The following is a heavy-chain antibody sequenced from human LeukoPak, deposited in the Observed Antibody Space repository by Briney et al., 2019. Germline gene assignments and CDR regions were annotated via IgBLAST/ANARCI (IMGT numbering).Heavy chain of an antibody. V-gene: IGHV3-66*01. Sequence: GGSLRLSCIASGFTVSNNYMSWVRQAPGKGLEWVSVIYSGGSTSYADSVKGRFTISRDNSKNTLYLQMNSLRAEDTATYYCAKGSLGSCRGAICYSLDYWGQGSLVTVSS. CDR2: IYSGGST. J-gene: IGHJ4*02. CDR1: GFTVSNNY. CDR3: AKGSLGSCRGAICYSLDY. D-gene: IGHD2-15*01.